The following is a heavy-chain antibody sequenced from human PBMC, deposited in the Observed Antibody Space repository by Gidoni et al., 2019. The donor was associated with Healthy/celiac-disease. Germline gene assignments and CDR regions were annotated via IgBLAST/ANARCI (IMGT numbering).Heavy chain of an antibody. J-gene: IGHJ4*02. D-gene: IGHD3-10*01. CDR3: AKDMRFGEFDY. CDR1: GFTFSSYA. Sequence: EVQLLASGGGLVQPGGSLRLSCAASGFTFSSYAMSWVRQGPGKGLEWVSAISGSGGSADYADSVKGRFTISRDNSKNTLYLQMNSLRAEDTAVYYCAKDMRFGEFDYWGQGTLVTVSS. V-gene: IGHV3-23*01. CDR2: ISGSGGSA.